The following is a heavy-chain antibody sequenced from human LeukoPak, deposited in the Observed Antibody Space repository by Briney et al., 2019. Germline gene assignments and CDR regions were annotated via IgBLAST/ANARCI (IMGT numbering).Heavy chain of an antibody. CDR3: ATHHSTKGFDY. CDR1: GFTFRSYG. J-gene: IGHJ4*02. D-gene: IGHD2-15*01. CDR2: IWYDGSNK. Sequence: GGSLRLSCAASGFTFRSYGMHWVRQAPGKGLDWVAIIWYDGSNKYYADSVKGRFIISKDNSKNTLYLQMNSLRAEDTAVYYCATHHSTKGFDYWGQGTLATVSS. V-gene: IGHV3-33*01.